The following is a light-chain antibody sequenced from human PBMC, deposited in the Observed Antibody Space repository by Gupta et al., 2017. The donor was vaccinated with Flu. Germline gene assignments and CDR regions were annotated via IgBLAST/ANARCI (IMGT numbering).Light chain of an antibody. CDR3: QQRSSWLRT. CDR2: AAS. J-gene: IGKJ4*01. CDR1: KNIGSY. Sequence: SPATVSLSPGDRGTPSCRTRKNIGSYIAWYQKTQGQPQLVLIIAASRSSDVPARFTGSGSGTDFTLTISSLEPEDFAVYYCQQRSSWLRTFGGGTKVEIE. V-gene: IGKV3-11*01.